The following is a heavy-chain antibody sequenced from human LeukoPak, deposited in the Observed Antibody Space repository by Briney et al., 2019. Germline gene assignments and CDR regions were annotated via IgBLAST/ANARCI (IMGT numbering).Heavy chain of an antibody. D-gene: IGHD2-15*01. CDR3: ANPSYCSGASCYIRDKPAALDF. V-gene: IGHV3-23*01. J-gene: IGHJ3*01. CDR1: GFTFSSYA. CDR2: ISGSGGST. Sequence: GGSLRLSCAASGFTFSSYALTWVRQAPGKGLEWVSGISGSGGSTYYADSVKGRFTISRDNSKNTLYLQMNSLRAEDTAVFYCANPSYCSGASCYIRDKPAALDFWGQGTLVTVSS.